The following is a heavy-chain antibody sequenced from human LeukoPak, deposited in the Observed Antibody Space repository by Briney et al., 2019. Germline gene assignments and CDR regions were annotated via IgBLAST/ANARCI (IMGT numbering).Heavy chain of an antibody. V-gene: IGHV4-34*01. J-gene: IGHJ6*02. CDR1: GGSFSGYY. D-gene: IGHD4-11*01. CDR3: ARDRYSNSFYYYYAMDV. CDR2: INHSGST. Sequence: SETLFLTCAVYGGSFSGYYWSWIRQPPGKGLEWIGEINHSGSTNYNPSLKSRVTISVDTSKNQFSLKLSSLTAADTAVYYCARDRYSNSFYYYYAMDVWGQGTTVTVSS.